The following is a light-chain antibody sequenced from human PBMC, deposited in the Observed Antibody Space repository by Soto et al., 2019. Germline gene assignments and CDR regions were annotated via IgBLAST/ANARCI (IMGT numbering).Light chain of an antibody. V-gene: IGKV3-15*01. CDR1: QSVSSN. CDR2: DAS. CDR3: QQYHNWPIT. Sequence: EIVMTQSPATLSVSPGERATLSCGASQSVSSNLAWHQQKPGQAPRILMYDASTRATGIPARFSGSGSGTEFTLTISSLQSEDFAVYYCQQYHNWPITFGQGRRLEIK. J-gene: IGKJ5*01.